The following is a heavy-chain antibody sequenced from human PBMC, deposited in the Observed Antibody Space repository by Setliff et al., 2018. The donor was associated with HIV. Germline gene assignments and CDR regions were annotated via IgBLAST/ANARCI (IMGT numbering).Heavy chain of an antibody. D-gene: IGHD3-16*01. CDR3: AKRTFGSGRLDP. CDR2: IHTTGST. Sequence: SSETLSLTCSVSGYSISSGSYYWSWIRLPAGKGLEWIGQIHTTGSTNYNPSLKSRVTISMDTSKNQFSLNLNSVTATDTAVYYCAKRTFGSGRLDPWGQGTLVTVSS. V-gene: IGHV4-61*09. J-gene: IGHJ5*02. CDR1: GYSISSGSYY.